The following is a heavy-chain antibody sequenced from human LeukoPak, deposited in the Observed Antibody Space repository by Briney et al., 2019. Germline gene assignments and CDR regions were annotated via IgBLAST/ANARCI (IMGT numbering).Heavy chain of an antibody. Sequence: ASVKVSCKASGYTFTGYYMHWVRQAPGQGLEWMGWINPNSGGTNYAQKFQGRVTMTRDTSISTAYMELSRLRSDDTAVYYCARNAPTTGNYYYYMDVWGKGTTVTVSS. CDR3: ARNAPTTGNYYYYMDV. CDR2: INPNSGGT. CDR1: GYTFTGYY. J-gene: IGHJ6*03. D-gene: IGHD1-1*01. V-gene: IGHV1-2*02.